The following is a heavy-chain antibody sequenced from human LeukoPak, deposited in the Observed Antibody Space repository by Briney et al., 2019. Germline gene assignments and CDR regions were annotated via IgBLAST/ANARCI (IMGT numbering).Heavy chain of an antibody. Sequence: GGSLRLSCAASGVTFSRHVMHWVRQAPGKGLEWVAFIPSDGSNNYYADSVKVRFTSYRDNYKNTLYLQMNSLRVDDTAVYYCASRPYDFGGGPFDYWGQGTPVTVSS. J-gene: IGHJ4*02. CDR2: IPSDGSNN. CDR1: GVTFSRHV. V-gene: IGHV3-30*02. CDR3: ASRPYDFGGGPFDY. D-gene: IGHD3-3*01.